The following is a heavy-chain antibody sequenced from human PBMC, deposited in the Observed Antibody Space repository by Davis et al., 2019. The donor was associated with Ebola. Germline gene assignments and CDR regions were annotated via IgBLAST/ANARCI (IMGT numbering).Heavy chain of an antibody. D-gene: IGHD6-6*01. CDR1: GYTFTSYG. Sequence: ASVKVSCKASGYTFTSYGISWVRQAPGQGLEWMGRINPNSGGTNYAQKFQGRVTMTRDTSISTAYMELSRLRSDDTAVYYCARGDKVELVWYYYYGMDVWGKGTTVTVSS. CDR2: INPNSGGT. V-gene: IGHV1-2*06. J-gene: IGHJ6*04. CDR3: ARGDKVELVWYYYYGMDV.